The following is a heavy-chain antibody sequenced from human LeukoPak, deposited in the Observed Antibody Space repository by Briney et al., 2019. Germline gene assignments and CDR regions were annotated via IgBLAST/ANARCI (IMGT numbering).Heavy chain of an antibody. Sequence: ASVKVSCKASGYTFTHYDINWVRQAAGQGLEWVGWMSPNSGDTGSAPQFQGRVTLTRNTSISTAYLDLSSLRSEDTAVYYCNTNYYDRTGYSLIIWGQGALVTVSS. CDR2: MSPNSGDT. CDR3: NTNYYDRTGYSLII. J-gene: IGHJ3*02. CDR1: GYTFTHYD. V-gene: IGHV1-8*03. D-gene: IGHD3-22*01.